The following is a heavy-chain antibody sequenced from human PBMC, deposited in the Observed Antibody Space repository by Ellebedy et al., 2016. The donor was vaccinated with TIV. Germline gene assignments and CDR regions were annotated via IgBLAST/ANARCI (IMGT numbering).Heavy chain of an antibody. Sequence: AASVKVSCKASGYTFTNYDIIWVRQATGQGLEWMGWMNPNSGNTDYAQKFQGRVTMTRNISTSKAYMELNILRSEDTAVYFCARGHSLSSTWYFLFSRGHDRIDFWGQGTPVTVTS. CDR1: GYTFTNYD. CDR2: MNPNSGNT. CDR3: ARGHSLSSTWYFLFSRGHDRIDF. D-gene: IGHD6-13*01. V-gene: IGHV1-8*01. J-gene: IGHJ4*02.